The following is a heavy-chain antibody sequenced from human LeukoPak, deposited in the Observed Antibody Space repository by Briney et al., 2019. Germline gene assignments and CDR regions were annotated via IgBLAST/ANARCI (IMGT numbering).Heavy chain of an antibody. CDR1: GFTFSSSW. J-gene: IGHJ4*02. CDR3: ARASLLAVADY. D-gene: IGHD6-19*01. V-gene: IGHV3-7*01. CDR2: IKEDGSEK. Sequence: GGSLRLSCAASGFTFSSSWMSWVRQAPGKGLEWVAHIKEDGSEKYYVDSVKGRFTISRDNAKNSLYLQMNSLRAEDTAVYYCARASLLAVADYWGRGTLVTVSS.